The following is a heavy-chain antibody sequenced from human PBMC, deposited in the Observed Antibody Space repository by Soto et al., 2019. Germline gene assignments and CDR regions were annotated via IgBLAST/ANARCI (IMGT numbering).Heavy chain of an antibody. CDR3: ARDRMQGRFDP. D-gene: IGHD2-8*01. CDR1: GFTFSTSW. Sequence: EVQLVESGGGLVQPGGSLRLSCAASGFTFSTSWMHWVRQAPGKGLVWVSRIDSDGSSTTYADSVKGRFSISRDNAKSTLYLQMNSLRAEDTAVYFCARDRMQGRFDPWGQGTLVTVSS. J-gene: IGHJ5*02. V-gene: IGHV3-74*01. CDR2: IDSDGSST.